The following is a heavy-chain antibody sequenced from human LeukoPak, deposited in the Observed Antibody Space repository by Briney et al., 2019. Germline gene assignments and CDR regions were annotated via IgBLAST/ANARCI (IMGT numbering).Heavy chain of an antibody. Sequence: PGGSLRLSCAASGFTFRSNAISWVRQAPGKGLEWVSAISGSGGSTYYADSVKGRFTISRDNSKNTLYLQMNSLRAEDTAVYYCANQGKKTVTTWFDPWGQGTLVTVSS. D-gene: IGHD4-11*01. J-gene: IGHJ5*02. V-gene: IGHV3-23*01. CDR1: GFTFRSNA. CDR3: ANQGKKTVTTWFDP. CDR2: ISGSGGST.